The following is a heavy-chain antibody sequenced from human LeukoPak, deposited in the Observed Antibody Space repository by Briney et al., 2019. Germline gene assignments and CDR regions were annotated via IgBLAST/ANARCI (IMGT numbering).Heavy chain of an antibody. CDR2: INPNSGGT. Sequence: GASVKVSCKASGYTFTGYYMHWVRQAPGQGLEWMGWINPNSGGTNYAQKFQGRVTMTRDTSISTAYMELNRLRSDDTAVYYCARHCSSTTCYWDYFDYWGQGTLVTVSS. J-gene: IGHJ4*02. D-gene: IGHD2-2*01. CDR3: ARHCSSTTCYWDYFDY. CDR1: GYTFTGYY. V-gene: IGHV1-2*02.